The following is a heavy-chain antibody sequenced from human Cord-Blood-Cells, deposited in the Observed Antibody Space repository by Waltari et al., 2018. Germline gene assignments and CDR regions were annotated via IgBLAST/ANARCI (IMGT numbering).Heavy chain of an antibody. CDR3: ARVGIREEYNWFDP. J-gene: IGHJ5*02. Sequence: QVQLVQSGAEVTKPGASVKVSCKASGYPSTGYDMHWVRQAPGQGLEWMGWINPNSGGTNYAQKFQGRVTMTRDTSISTAYMELSRLRSDDTAVYYCARVGIREEYNWFDPWGQGTLVTVSS. V-gene: IGHV1-2*02. CDR1: GYPSTGYD. D-gene: IGHD1-26*01. CDR2: INPNSGGT.